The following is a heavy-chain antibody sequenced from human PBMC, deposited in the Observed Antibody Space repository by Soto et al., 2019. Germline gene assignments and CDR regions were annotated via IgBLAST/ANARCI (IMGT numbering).Heavy chain of an antibody. J-gene: IGHJ4*02. D-gene: IGHD2-21*01. Sequence: EVQLLESGGGLIQPGGSLRLSCAASGFTFSSYAMTWVRQAPGKGLEWVSTFSLRDSVTYYADSVKGRFTISRDDSKNTLYLQMNSLRAEDTAVYHCVKGGWGTVVDYWGQGALVTVSS. CDR2: FSLRDSVT. V-gene: IGHV3-23*01. CDR3: VKGGWGTVVDY. CDR1: GFTFSSYA.